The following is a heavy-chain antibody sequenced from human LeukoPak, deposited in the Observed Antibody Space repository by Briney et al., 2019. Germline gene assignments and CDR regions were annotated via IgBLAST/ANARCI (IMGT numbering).Heavy chain of an antibody. D-gene: IGHD1-14*01. Sequence: GGSLRLSCAASGFTFGPYTMNWVRQAPGKGLEWVSYISSSSDTIYYADSVKGRFTISRDNAKNSLYLQMNSLRAEDTAVYYCAKDRLPEFLGITVGFDYWGQGTLVTVSS. CDR2: ISSSSDTI. CDR3: AKDRLPEFLGITVGFDY. CDR1: GFTFGPYT. J-gene: IGHJ4*02. V-gene: IGHV3-48*04.